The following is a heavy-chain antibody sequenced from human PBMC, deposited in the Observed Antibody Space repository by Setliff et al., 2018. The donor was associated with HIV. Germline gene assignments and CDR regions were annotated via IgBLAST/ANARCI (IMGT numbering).Heavy chain of an antibody. CDR2: IKQDGSDM. Sequence: LRLSCVASGLPFYNYWMTWLRRAPGRGLEWVANIKQDGSDMHYIESVKGRFTIFRDNAKNSVFLQMNSLRAEDTGVYYCATQTGFYNSHWYDYWGQGTLVTVSS. V-gene: IGHV3-7*01. CDR1: GLPFYNYW. J-gene: IGHJ4*02. D-gene: IGHD6-13*01. CDR3: ATQTGFYNSHWYDY.